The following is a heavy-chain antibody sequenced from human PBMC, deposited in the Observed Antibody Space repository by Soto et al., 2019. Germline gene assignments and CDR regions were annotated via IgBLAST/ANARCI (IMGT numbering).Heavy chain of an antibody. J-gene: IGHJ5*02. CDR3: ARVGSGSWYNWFDP. CDR1: GGSISSYY. V-gene: IGHV4-59*01. Sequence: PSETLSLTCTVSGGSISSYYWSWIRQPPGKGLEWIGYIYYSGSTNYNPSLKSRVTISVDTSKNQFSLKLSSVTAADTAVYYCARVGSGSWYNWFDPWGQGTLVTVSS. D-gene: IGHD1-26*01. CDR2: IYYSGST.